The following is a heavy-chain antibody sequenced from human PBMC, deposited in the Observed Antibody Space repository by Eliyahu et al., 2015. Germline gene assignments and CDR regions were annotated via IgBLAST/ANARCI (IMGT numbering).Heavy chain of an antibody. J-gene: IGHJ4*02. Sequence: EVQLLESGGGLVQPGGSLRLSCAASGFTFSNYAMSWVRQAPGKGLEWVSLISGSGSITYYADSVKGRFSLSRDNSKNTVYLQMNSLRVEDTAIYYCAKGDSTFWYGDWGQGTLVTVSS. CDR3: AKGDSTFWYGD. V-gene: IGHV3-23*01. D-gene: IGHD6-13*01. CDR2: ISGSGSIT. CDR1: GFTFSNYA.